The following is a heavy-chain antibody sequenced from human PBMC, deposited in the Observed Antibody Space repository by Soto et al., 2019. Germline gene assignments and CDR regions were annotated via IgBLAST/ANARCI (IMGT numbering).Heavy chain of an antibody. J-gene: IGHJ4*02. Sequence: GGSLRLSCAASGFTFSSYWMSWVRQAPGKGLEWVANIKQDGSEKYYVDSVKGRFTISRDNAKNSLYLQMNSLRAEDTAVYYCARWRDCSGGSCYSELAYFDYWGQGTLVTVSS. V-gene: IGHV3-7*01. CDR2: IKQDGSEK. CDR3: ARWRDCSGGSCYSELAYFDY. D-gene: IGHD2-15*01. CDR1: GFTFSSYW.